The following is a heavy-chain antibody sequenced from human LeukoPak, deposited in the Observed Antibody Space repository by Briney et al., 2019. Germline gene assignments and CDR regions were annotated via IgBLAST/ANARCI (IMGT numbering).Heavy chain of an antibody. V-gene: IGHV1-69*13. CDR2: IIPIFGTA. CDR3: ARDDEVQWLVLGY. J-gene: IGHJ4*02. D-gene: IGHD6-19*01. CDR1: GGTFSSYA. Sequence: SVKVSCKASGGTFSSYAISWVRQAPGQGLEWMGGIIPIFGTANYAQKFQGRVTITADESTSTAYMELSSLRSEDTAVYYCARDDEVQWLVLGYWGQGTLVTVSS.